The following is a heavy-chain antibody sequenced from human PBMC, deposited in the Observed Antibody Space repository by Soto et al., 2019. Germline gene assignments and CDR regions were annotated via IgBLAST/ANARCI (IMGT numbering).Heavy chain of an antibody. J-gene: IGHJ4*02. D-gene: IGHD1-20*01. CDR2: IYYSGST. CDR1: GGSISSGGYY. Sequence: QVQLQESGPGLVKPSQTLSLTCTVSGGSISSGGYYWSWIRQHPGKGLEWIGYIYYSGSTYYNPSRKSRVTISVDTSKNQFSLKMSSVTAADTAVYYCARLRYNWNHYYFDYWGQGTLVTVSS. V-gene: IGHV4-31*03. CDR3: ARLRYNWNHYYFDY.